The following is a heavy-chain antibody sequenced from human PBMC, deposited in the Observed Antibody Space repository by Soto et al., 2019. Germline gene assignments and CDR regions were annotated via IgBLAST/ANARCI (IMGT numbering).Heavy chain of an antibody. CDR3: ASGRGTENY. CDR1: GGSFSGSW. Sequence: QVQLQQWGAGLLKPSETLSLSCGVYGGSFSGSWWNWVSQPPGKGLEWIGEINNRGDTNYNPSLESRVTISLATSRNQFSLDLRSVTVADTAVYYCASGRGTENYGGQGTLVTVSA. J-gene: IGHJ4*02. CDR2: INNRGDT. V-gene: IGHV4-34*02. D-gene: IGHD3-10*01.